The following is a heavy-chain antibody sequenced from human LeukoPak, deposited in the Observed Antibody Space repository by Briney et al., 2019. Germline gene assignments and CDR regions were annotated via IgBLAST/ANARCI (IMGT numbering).Heavy chain of an antibody. CDR3: ARGGHAYYDSSGYRYYFDY. J-gene: IGHJ4*02. D-gene: IGHD3-22*01. Sequence: GGSLRLSCAASGFTFSTYSMNWVRQAPGKGLGWDSSITSSSSYIYYADSVKGRFTFSRDNAKNSLYLQMNSLRAEDTAVYYCARGGHAYYDSSGYRYYFDYWGQGTLVTVSS. V-gene: IGHV3-21*01. CDR1: GFTFSTYS. CDR2: ITSSSSYI.